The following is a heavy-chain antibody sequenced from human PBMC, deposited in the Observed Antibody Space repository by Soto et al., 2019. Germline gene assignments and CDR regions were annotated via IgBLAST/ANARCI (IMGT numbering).Heavy chain of an antibody. D-gene: IGHD3-16*01. J-gene: IGHJ4*02. CDR1: GYICKSFG. CDR3: ERRWTKGEIDY. V-gene: IGHV1-18*01. Sequence: QVQLVQSGGEVKKPGASVKVSCKASGYICKSFGISWVRQAPGQRLEGMGWISAYTGNTKYAQNFQGRVTMTTDTSTSTAYMELRSLRSDDTAVYYCERRWTKGEIDYWGQGTLGTVSS. CDR2: ISAYTGNT.